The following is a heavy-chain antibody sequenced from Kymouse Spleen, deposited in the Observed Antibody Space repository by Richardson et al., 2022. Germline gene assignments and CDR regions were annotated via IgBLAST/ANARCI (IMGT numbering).Heavy chain of an antibody. CDR3: TRPRITGTTDFDY. J-gene: IGHJ4*02. CDR2: IRSKANSYAT. D-gene: IGHD1-7*01. V-gene: IGHV3-73*02. CDR1: GFTFSGSA. Sequence: EVQLVESGGGLVQPGGSLKLSCAASGFTFSGSAMHWVRQASGKGLEWVGRIRSKANSYATAYAASVKGRFTISRDDSKNTAYLQMNSLKTEDTAVYYCTRPRITGTTDFDYWGQGTLVTVSS.